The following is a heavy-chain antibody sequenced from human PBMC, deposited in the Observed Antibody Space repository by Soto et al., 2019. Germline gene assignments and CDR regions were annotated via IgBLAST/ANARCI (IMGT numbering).Heavy chain of an antibody. D-gene: IGHD3-10*01. V-gene: IGHV1-18*04. CDR3: ARPLLTMVRGVSPLDY. Sequence: QVQLVQSGAEVKKPGASVKVSCKASGYTFTSYGISWVRQAPGHGLEWMGWISAYNGNTNYAQKLQGRVTMTTDTSTSTAYMELRSLRSDDTAVYYCARPLLTMVRGVSPLDYWGQGTLVTVSS. CDR1: GYTFTSYG. J-gene: IGHJ4*02. CDR2: ISAYNGNT.